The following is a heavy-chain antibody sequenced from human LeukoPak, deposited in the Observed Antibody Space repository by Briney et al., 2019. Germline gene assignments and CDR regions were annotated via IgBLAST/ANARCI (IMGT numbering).Heavy chain of an antibody. V-gene: IGHV4-59*01. J-gene: IGHJ4*02. Sequence: SETLSLTCTVSGGSISSYYWSWIRQPPGRGLEWIGYTHYSGSTNYNPSLKSRVTISVDTSKNQFSLRLSSVTAADTAVYYCARAGGDTTMAVDLDYWGQGTLVTVSS. CDR2: THYSGST. D-gene: IGHD5-18*01. CDR1: GGSISSYY. CDR3: ARAGGDTTMAVDLDY.